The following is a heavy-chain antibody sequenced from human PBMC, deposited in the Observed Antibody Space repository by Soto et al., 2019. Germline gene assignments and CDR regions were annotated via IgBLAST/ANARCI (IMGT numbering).Heavy chain of an antibody. CDR1: GSISTTTP. CDR2: ISGRGTNT. V-gene: IGHV3-23*01. Sequence: GVSLRLSCAASGSISTTTPLSWVRQSPGKGLEWVSTISGRGTNTYYADSVKGRFIISRDNLKNTVNLQMNGLGVEDTAIYYCPTSFRYFGNWGQGNRVTVSS. CDR3: PTSFRYFGN. J-gene: IGHJ4*02.